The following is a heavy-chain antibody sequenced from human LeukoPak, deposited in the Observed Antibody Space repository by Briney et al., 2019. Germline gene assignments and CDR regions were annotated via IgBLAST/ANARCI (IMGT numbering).Heavy chain of an antibody. J-gene: IGHJ4*02. CDR3: AKDSALSGASDY. CDR1: GFTFSSYA. CDR2: ISNSGST. D-gene: IGHD3-10*01. V-gene: IGHV3-23*01. Sequence: PGGSLRLSCAASGFTFSSYAMSWVRQAPGKGLEWVSGISNSGSTYYADSVKGRFTISRDNSKNTLYLQMNSLRAEDTAVYYCAKDSALSGASDYWGQGTLVTVSS.